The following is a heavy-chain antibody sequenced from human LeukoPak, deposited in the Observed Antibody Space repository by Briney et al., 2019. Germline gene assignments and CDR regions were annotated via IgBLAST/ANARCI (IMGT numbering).Heavy chain of an antibody. D-gene: IGHD3-10*01. V-gene: IGHV1-8*01. CDR2: MNPKSGST. CDR1: GYTFTSYD. J-gene: IGHJ4*02. Sequence: GASVKVSCQDSGYTFTSYDINWVRQATGQGLEWMGWMNPKSGSTGYAQNFQGRDTMTRNTTISTAYIELSSLRSEDTAVYYCARERSSYGSGSSYFDYWGQGTLVTVSS. CDR3: ARERSSYGSGSSYFDY.